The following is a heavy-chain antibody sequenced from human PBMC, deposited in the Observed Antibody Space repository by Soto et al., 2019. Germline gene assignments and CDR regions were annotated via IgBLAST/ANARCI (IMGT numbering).Heavy chain of an antibody. CDR3: VREDDGGDRDYYGLDV. CDR1: GGSISSDHYH. D-gene: IGHD4-17*01. J-gene: IGHJ6*02. V-gene: IGHV4-30-4*01. Sequence: QVQLQESGPGLVRPSQTLSLTCTVSGGSISSDHYHWTWIRQTPGKGLEWIGYIHYSGSVYYNPSLQSRVTMSVDTSKSLFSPKLSSVTAADTAVYFCVREDDGGDRDYYGLDVWGQGTTVTVSS. CDR2: IHYSGSV.